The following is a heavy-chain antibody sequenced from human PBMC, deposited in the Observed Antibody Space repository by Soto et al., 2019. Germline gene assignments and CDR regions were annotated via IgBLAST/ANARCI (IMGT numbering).Heavy chain of an antibody. Sequence: QLQLQESGPRLVKPSETLSLTCTVSGGSISSSSSYWGWIRQPPGKGLEWIGNIYDSGRTYYNPAPNSRVAISVDTSKHPFALKRSSVTAADTAVYHCASRLHEYSSASYSCGFDPWGQGAPFTVSS. CDR2: IYDSGRT. D-gene: IGHD6-6*01. CDR3: ASRLHEYSSASYSCGFDP. CDR1: GGSISSSSSY. V-gene: IGHV4-39*01. J-gene: IGHJ5*02.